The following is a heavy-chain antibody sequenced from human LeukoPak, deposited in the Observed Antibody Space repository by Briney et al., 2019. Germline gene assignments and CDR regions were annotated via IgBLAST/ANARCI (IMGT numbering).Heavy chain of an antibody. D-gene: IGHD2-2*02. Sequence: PSQTLSLTCTVSGGSISSGSYYWSWIRQPAGKGLEWIGRIYTSGSTNYNPSLKSRVTISVDTSKTQFSLKLSSVTAADTAVYYCARTRKYCTSASCSTPDSWGQGTLVTASS. CDR2: IYTSGST. V-gene: IGHV4-61*02. CDR1: GGSISSGSYY. CDR3: ARTRKYCTSASCSTPDS. J-gene: IGHJ4*02.